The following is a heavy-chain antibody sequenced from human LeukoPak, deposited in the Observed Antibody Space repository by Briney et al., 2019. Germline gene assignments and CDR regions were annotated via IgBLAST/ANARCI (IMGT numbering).Heavy chain of an antibody. J-gene: IGHJ3*02. CDR2: INTGNGNT. V-gene: IGHV1-3*03. CDR3: ASTAISDAFDI. D-gene: IGHD2-21*02. Sequence: ASVKVSCKASGYTFTNYAMHWVRQAPGQRLEWMGWINTGNGNTKYSQEFQGRVTITRDTSANTAYMELSSLRSEDTAVYYCASTAISDAFDIWGQGTMVTVSS. CDR1: GYTFTNYA.